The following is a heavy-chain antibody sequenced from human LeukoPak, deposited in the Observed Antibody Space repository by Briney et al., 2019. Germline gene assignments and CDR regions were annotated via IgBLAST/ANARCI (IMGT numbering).Heavy chain of an antibody. J-gene: IGHJ6*02. V-gene: IGHV1-18*01. CDR2: ISAYNGNT. D-gene: IGHD3-3*01. CDR3: ARDGSPKNFRFLEWFSSPYGMDV. Sequence: GASVKVSCKASGYTFTSYGISWVRQALGQGLEWMGWISAYNGNTNYAQKLQGRVTMTTDTSTSTAYMELRSLRSDDTAVYYCARDGSPKNFRFLEWFSSPYGMDVWGQGTTVTVSS. CDR1: GYTFTSYG.